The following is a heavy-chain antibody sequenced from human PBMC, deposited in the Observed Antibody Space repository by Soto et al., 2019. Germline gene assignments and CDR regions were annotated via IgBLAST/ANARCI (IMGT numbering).Heavy chain of an antibody. J-gene: IGHJ4*02. CDR2: ISSSSSTI. V-gene: IGHV3-48*02. CDR1: GFTFSSYS. CDR3: ARGSLRYFDWLFDY. Sequence: GGSLRLSCAASGFTFSSYSMNWVRQAPGKWLEWVSYISSSSSTIYYADSVKGRFTISRDNAKNSLYLQMNSLRDEDTAVYYCARGSLRYFDWLFDYWGQGTLVTVSS. D-gene: IGHD3-9*01.